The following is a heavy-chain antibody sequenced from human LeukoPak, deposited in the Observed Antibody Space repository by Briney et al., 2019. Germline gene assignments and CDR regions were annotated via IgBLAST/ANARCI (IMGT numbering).Heavy chain of an antibody. CDR1: GGSFSGYY. J-gene: IGHJ3*02. CDR2: VSHSGST. Sequence: SETLSLTCAVYGGSFSGYYCSWIRQPPGKGLEWIGEVSHSGSTNYNPSLKSRVTISLDTSKNQFSLKLSSVSAADTSVYYCARHARREYGSSWRGMRAFDIWGQGTTVTVSS. CDR3: ARHARREYGSSWRGMRAFDI. V-gene: IGHV4-34*01. D-gene: IGHD6-13*01.